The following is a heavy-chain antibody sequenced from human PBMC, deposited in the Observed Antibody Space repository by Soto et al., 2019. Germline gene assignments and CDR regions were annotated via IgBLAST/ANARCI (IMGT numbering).Heavy chain of an antibody. CDR1: GFTFSAYA. V-gene: IGHV3-23*01. J-gene: IGHJ3*02. Sequence: GGSLRLSCAASGFTFSAYAMSWVRQDPGKGLEWVSSITSSATSTYYADSVKGRFTISRDNSKNTLYLQMNSLRAEDTAVYYCARDRGYCTNGVCYRGSKSNAFDIWGQGTMVTVS. CDR3: ARDRGYCTNGVCYRGSKSNAFDI. D-gene: IGHD2-8*01. CDR2: ITSSATST.